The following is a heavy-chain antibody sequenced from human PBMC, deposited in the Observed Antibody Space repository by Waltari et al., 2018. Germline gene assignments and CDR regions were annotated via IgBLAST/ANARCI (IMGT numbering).Heavy chain of an antibody. D-gene: IGHD2-2*01. CDR3: AKDHVVVVPGGMTKVFDY. Sequence: QVHLVESGGGVVQPGGSLRLSCAASGFIFSSYVMHWGRQAPGKGLEWVAFITYDGSNKYYADSMKGRFTVSRDNSKSTLFLQMNTLRAEDTAVYYCAKDHVVVVPGGMTKVFDYWGQGTLVTVSS. J-gene: IGHJ4*02. CDR1: GFIFSSYV. V-gene: IGHV3-30*02. CDR2: ITYDGSNK.